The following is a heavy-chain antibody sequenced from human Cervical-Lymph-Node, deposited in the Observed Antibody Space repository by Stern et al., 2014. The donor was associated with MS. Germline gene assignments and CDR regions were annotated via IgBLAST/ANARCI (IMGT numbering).Heavy chain of an antibody. J-gene: IGHJ4*02. CDR1: GGNFSSYA. D-gene: IGHD6-6*01. CDR3: ARDTSSSHLDY. V-gene: IGHV1-69*01. CDR2: IIPIFGSA. Sequence: VQLVQSGAEGKKPGSSMQVSCKASGGNFSSYAISWVRQAPGQGLEWMGGIIPIFGSAHYAQKFQGRVTITADESTSTAYMELSSLRSEDTAVYYCARDTSSSHLDYWGQGTLVTVSS.